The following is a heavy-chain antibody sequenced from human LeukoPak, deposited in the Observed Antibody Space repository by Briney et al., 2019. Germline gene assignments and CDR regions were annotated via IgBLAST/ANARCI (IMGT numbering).Heavy chain of an antibody. CDR2: IIPILGIA. CDR3: ARDGGVVGVEAAIRGDAFDI. J-gene: IGHJ3*02. CDR1: GGTFISYA. Sequence: SVKVSCKASGGTFISYAISWVRQAPGQGLEWMGRIIPILGIANYAQKFQGRVTITADKSTGTAYMELSSLRSEDTAVYYCARDGGVVGVEAAIRGDAFDIWGQGTMVTVSS. V-gene: IGHV1-69*04. D-gene: IGHD2-15*01.